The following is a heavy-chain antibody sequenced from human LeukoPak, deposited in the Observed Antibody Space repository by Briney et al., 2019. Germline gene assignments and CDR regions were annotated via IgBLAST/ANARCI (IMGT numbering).Heavy chain of an antibody. CDR3: TTETEDSGSYWGWYFDY. Sequence: GGSLRLSCAASGFTFSNAWMSWVRQAPGKGLEWVGRIKSKTDGGTTDYAAPVKGRFTISRDDSKNTLYLQMNSLKTEDTAVYYCTTETEDSGSYWGWYFDYWGQGTLVTVSS. D-gene: IGHD1-26*01. CDR1: GFTFSNAW. CDR2: IKSKTDGGTT. J-gene: IGHJ4*02. V-gene: IGHV3-15*01.